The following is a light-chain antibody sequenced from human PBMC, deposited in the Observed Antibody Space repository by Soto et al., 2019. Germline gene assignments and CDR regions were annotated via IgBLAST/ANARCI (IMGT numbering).Light chain of an antibody. CDR2: DTS. J-gene: IGKJ5*01. V-gene: IGKV1-5*01. CDR1: QSISSW. Sequence: DIQMTQSPSTLSSSVGDIFTITCRASQSISSWLAWYQQKPGKAPKLLIYDTSSLQTGVPSRFSGSGSGTDFTLTISSLQPEDFATYYCQQGHSTPRTFGQGTRLEIK. CDR3: QQGHSTPRT.